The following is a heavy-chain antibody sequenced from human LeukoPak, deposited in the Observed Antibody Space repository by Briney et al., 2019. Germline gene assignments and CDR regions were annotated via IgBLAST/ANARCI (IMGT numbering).Heavy chain of an antibody. J-gene: IGHJ4*02. CDR2: ILASGSAS. D-gene: IGHD1-1*01. CDR1: GFTLSGYT. Sequence: PGGSLRLSCAVSGFTLSGYTMSWVRRAPGKGLEWVSSILASGSASYYGDSVKGRFTISGDSSKTTLYLEMNSLRVEDTAVYYCAKDRVPDNRWNFDYWGQGTLVTVSS. CDR3: AKDRVPDNRWNFDY. V-gene: IGHV3-23*01.